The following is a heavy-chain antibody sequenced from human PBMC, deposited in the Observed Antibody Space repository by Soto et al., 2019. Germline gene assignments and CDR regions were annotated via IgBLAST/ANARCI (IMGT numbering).Heavy chain of an antibody. D-gene: IGHD1-26*01. J-gene: IGHJ4*02. Sequence: ASVKVSCKVSGYTLTELSMHWVRQAPGKGLEWMGGFDPEDGETIYAQKFQGRVTMTEDTSTDTAYMELSGLRSEDTAVYYCATDRPLVGATPTLWGYWGQGTLVTVSS. CDR2: FDPEDGET. V-gene: IGHV1-24*01. CDR1: GYTLTELS. CDR3: ATDRPLVGATPTLWGY.